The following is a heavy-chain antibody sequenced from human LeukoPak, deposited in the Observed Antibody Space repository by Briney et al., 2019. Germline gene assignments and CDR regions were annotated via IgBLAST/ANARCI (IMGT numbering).Heavy chain of an antibody. CDR2: ISDSGTNT. V-gene: IGHV3-23*01. CDR3: AKDSGSFDY. CDR1: GFTFSNAW. D-gene: IGHD1-26*01. Sequence: GGSLRLSCAASGFTFSNAWMSWVRQAPGKGLEWVTAISDSGTNTYYADSVKGRFTVSRDNSKNTLYLQRNSLRAEDTAVYYCAKDSGSFDYWGQGTLVTVSS. J-gene: IGHJ4*02.